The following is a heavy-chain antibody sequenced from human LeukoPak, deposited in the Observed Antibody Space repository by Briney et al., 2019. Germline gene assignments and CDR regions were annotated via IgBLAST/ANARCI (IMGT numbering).Heavy chain of an antibody. D-gene: IGHD6-19*01. J-gene: IGHJ4*02. CDR3: ARVPTDSSGLYHLDY. V-gene: IGHV1-46*01. CDR1: GYTFTSYY. Sequence: GASVKVSCKASGYTFTSYYMHWVRQAPGQGLEWMGMINPSGGNTNHAQKFRGRVTMTRDTSTSTVYMEVTSLRSEDTAVYYCARVPTDSSGLYHLDYWGQGTLVTVSS. CDR2: INPSGGNT.